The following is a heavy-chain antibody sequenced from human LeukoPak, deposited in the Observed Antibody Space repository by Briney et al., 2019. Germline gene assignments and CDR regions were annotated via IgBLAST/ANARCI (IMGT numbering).Heavy chain of an antibody. D-gene: IGHD5-12*01. CDR3: VRAGYSGYDWPFDY. V-gene: IGHV3-21*01. Sequence: GGSLRLSCAASGFTFSSYTMSWVRQAPGRGLEWVSSISSSSSYIYYADSVKGRFTISRDNAKNSLYLQMNSLRAEDTAAYYCVRAGYSGYDWPFDYWGQGTLVTVSS. CDR2: ISSSSSYI. CDR1: GFTFSSYT. J-gene: IGHJ4*02.